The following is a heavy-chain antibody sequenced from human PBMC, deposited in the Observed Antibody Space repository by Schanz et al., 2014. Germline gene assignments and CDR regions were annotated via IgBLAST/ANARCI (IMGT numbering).Heavy chain of an antibody. Sequence: EVHLLESGGGLVPPGGSLRLSCAGSGFTFSNYAMTWVRQAPGKGLEWVSAISGSGGSTYYADSVKGRFTISRDNSKNTLYLQMNSLRAEDTAVYYCAKGRFGELSAFDIWGQGTMVTVSS. CDR3: AKGRFGELSAFDI. CDR1: GFTFSNYA. J-gene: IGHJ3*02. D-gene: IGHD3-10*01. V-gene: IGHV3-23*01. CDR2: ISGSGGST.